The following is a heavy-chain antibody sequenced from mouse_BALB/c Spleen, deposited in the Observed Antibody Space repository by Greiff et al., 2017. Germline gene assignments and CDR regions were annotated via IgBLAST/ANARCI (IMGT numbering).Heavy chain of an antibody. D-gene: IGHD2-3*01. CDR1: GFTFSDFY. V-gene: IGHV7-1*02. J-gene: IGHJ3*01. CDR3: ARGAIYDGYSAWFAY. Sequence: EVKLVESGGGLVQPGGSLRLSCATSGFTFSDFYMEWVRQPPGKRLEWIAASRNKANDYTTEYSASVKGRFIVSRDTSQSILYLQMNALRAEDTANFYCARGAIYDGYSAWFAYWGQGTLVTVSA. CDR2: SRNKANDYTT.